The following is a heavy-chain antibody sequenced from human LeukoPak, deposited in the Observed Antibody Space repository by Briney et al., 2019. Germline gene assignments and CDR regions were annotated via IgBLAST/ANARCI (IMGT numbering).Heavy chain of an antibody. J-gene: IGHJ6*02. V-gene: IGHV4-59*01. CDR1: GGSISSYY. CDR2: IYYSGIT. CDR3: ARSGMTYYDILTGYSPYYYYYGMDV. Sequence: SETLSLTCTVSGGSISSYYWSWIRQPPGKGLEWIGYIYYSGITNYNPSLKSRVTISVDTSKNQFSLKLSSVTAADTAVYYCARSGMTYYDILTGYSPYYYYYGMDVWGQGTTVTVSS. D-gene: IGHD3-9*01.